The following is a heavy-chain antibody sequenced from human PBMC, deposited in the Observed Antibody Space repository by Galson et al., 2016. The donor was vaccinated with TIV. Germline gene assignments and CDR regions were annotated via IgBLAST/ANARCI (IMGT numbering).Heavy chain of an antibody. Sequence: SLRLSCAASGFTFSDYWMLWVRHAPGKGLEWVANINQDGTQRYHLDSVKGRFTISRDNARNSLYLQMNSLRPDDTALYYCTRASPVGAYWGQGILVTVSS. V-gene: IGHV3-7*03. CDR2: INQDGTQR. D-gene: IGHD1-26*01. CDR1: GFTFSDYW. CDR3: TRASPVGAY. J-gene: IGHJ4*02.